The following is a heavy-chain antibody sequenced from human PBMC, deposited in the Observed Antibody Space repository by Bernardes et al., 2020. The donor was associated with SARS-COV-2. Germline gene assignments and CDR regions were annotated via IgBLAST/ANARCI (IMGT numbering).Heavy chain of an antibody. CDR1: GFTFSSYW. CDR2: INSDGKTI. CDR3: TRAGSYRHDY. V-gene: IGHV3-74*01. J-gene: IGHJ4*02. D-gene: IGHD1-26*01. Sequence: GWSLRLSCAASGFTFSSYWMHWVRQAPGKGLVWVSRINSDGKTINYADSVKGRFTISRDNAKNTLYLQLNSLRVDDTAVYYCTRAGSYRHDYWGQGTLVTVSS.